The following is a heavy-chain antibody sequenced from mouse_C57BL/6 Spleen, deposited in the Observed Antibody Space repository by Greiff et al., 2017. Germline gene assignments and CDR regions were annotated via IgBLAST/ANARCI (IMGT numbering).Heavy chain of an antibody. Sequence: EVKLEESGGGLVQPGGSLSLSCAASGFTFTDYYMSWVRQPPGKALEWLGFIRNKANGYTTEYSASVKGRFTISRDNSQSILYLQMNALRAEDSATYYCARYYGSSPFDYWGQGTTLTVSS. J-gene: IGHJ2*01. CDR2: IRNKANGYTT. D-gene: IGHD1-1*01. CDR3: ARYYGSSPFDY. CDR1: GFTFTDYY. V-gene: IGHV7-3*01.